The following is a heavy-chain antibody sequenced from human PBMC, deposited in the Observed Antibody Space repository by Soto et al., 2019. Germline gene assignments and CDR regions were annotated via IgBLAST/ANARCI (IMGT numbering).Heavy chain of an antibody. J-gene: IGHJ4*02. CDR3: ARCGTYVDPIDY. CDR1: GFIFSNYA. D-gene: IGHD1-26*01. CDR2: IWNDGTSK. V-gene: IGHV3-30*04. Sequence: GGSLRLSCAASGFIFSNYAMHWVRQAPGKGLDWVAVIWNDGTSKHFADSVKGRFTISRDNSKDTLYLQMNSLRIEDTAVYYRARCGTYVDPIDYWGQGTLVTVSP.